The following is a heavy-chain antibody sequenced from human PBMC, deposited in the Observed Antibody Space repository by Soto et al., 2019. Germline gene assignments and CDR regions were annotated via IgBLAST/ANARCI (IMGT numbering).Heavy chain of an antibody. D-gene: IGHD3-22*01. Sequence: GGSLRLSCAASGFTFSSYGMHWVRQAPGKGLEWVAVIWYDGSNKYYADSVKGRFTISRDNSKNTLYLQMNSLRAEDTAVYYCARAHLDYYDSSGYYGYYYYYGMDVWGQGTTVTVSS. V-gene: IGHV3-33*01. J-gene: IGHJ6*02. CDR1: GFTFSSYG. CDR2: IWYDGSNK. CDR3: ARAHLDYYDSSGYYGYYYYYGMDV.